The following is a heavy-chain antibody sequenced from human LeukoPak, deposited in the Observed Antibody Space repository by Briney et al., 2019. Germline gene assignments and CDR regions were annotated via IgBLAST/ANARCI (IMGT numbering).Heavy chain of an antibody. CDR3: ARESYCGGDCYSWPGGARGYMDV. V-gene: IGHV3-48*03. D-gene: IGHD2-21*02. CDR2: ISSSGSTI. J-gene: IGHJ6*03. Sequence: PGGSLRLSCAASGFTFSSYEMNWVRQAPGKGLEWVSYISSSGSTIYYADSVKGRFTISRDNAKNSLYLQMNSLRAEDTALYYCARESYCGGDCYSWPGGARGYMDVWGKGTTVTVSS. CDR1: GFTFSSYE.